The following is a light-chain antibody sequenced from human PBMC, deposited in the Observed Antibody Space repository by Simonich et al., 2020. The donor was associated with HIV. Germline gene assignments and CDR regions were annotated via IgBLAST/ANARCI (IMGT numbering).Light chain of an antibody. CDR2: LGS. J-gene: IGKJ1*01. CDR1: PSLLHSNGYNY. CDR3: MQALHTPIT. V-gene: IGKV2-28*01. Sequence: DIVMTQSPLSLPVTPGEPASISCRSSPSLLHSNGYNYLDWYLQKPGQSPQLLIYLGSNRASGVPHRFSGSGSGTDFTLKISRVEAEDVGVYYGMQALHTPITFGQGTQVDIK.